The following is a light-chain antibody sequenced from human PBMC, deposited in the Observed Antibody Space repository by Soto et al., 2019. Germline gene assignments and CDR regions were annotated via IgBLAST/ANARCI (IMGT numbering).Light chain of an antibody. CDR1: QSISSW. J-gene: IGKJ1*01. Sequence: DIQMTQSPSTLSASVGDRVTITCRASQSISSWLAWYQQTPGKAPKLLIYDVSSLQSGVPSRFSGSGSGTEFTLTISSLQPDDFATYYCQQYNSYSWTFGQGTKV. CDR2: DVS. V-gene: IGKV1-5*01. CDR3: QQYNSYSWT.